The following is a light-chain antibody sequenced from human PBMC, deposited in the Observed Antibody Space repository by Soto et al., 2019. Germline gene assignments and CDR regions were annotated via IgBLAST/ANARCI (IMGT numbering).Light chain of an antibody. CDR2: GAS. V-gene: IGKV3-15*01. Sequence: EIVMTQSPATLSVSPGETATLSCRASQSVNLNLAWYQQKPGQAPRLLIYGASIRATGIPARFSGSGAWTEFTLTINSLQSEDSAVYYCQQCVSWPPLTFGGGTTVEIK. J-gene: IGKJ4*01. CDR1: QSVNLN. CDR3: QQCVSWPPLT.